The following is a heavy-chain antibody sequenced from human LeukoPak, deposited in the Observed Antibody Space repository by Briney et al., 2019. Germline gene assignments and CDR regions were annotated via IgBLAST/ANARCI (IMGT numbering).Heavy chain of an antibody. J-gene: IGHJ4*02. CDR3: ARDLDWILFDY. D-gene: IGHD3-9*01. CDR1: GFTFSTYW. V-gene: IGHV3-74*03. CDR2: IRPEGTTT. Sequence: GGSLRLSCAASGFTFSTYWMHWVRQAPGKGLMWVARIRPEGTTTAYADSVKGRFTISRDNAKNTLFLQMNSLSAEDTAVYYCARDLDWILFDYWGQGTLVTVSS.